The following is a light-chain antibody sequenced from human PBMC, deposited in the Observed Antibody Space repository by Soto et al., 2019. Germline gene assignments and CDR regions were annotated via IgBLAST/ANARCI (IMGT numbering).Light chain of an antibody. Sequence: EIVLTQSPATLSWSPGERATLSCRTSQSVSSSFAWYQQKPGRAPRLLIYDASNRATGIPARLLGSGSGTDFTLTISSLEPEDFAVYYCQQRSNWPITFGQGTRLEIK. CDR2: DAS. V-gene: IGKV3-11*01. CDR3: QQRSNWPIT. J-gene: IGKJ5*01. CDR1: QSVSSS.